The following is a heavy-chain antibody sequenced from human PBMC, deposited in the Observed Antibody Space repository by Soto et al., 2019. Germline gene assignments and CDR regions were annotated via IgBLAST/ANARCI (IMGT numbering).Heavy chain of an antibody. D-gene: IGHD7-27*01. CDR3: ALTGDPYYFDY. CDR1: GGSFSGYY. J-gene: IGHJ4*02. CDR2: INHSGST. V-gene: IGHV4-34*01. Sequence: QSQTLSLTCAVYGGSFSGYYWSWIRQPPGKGLEWIGEINHSGSTNYNPSLKSRVTISVDTSKNQFSLKLSSVTAADTAVYYCALTGDPYYFDYWGQGTLVTVSS.